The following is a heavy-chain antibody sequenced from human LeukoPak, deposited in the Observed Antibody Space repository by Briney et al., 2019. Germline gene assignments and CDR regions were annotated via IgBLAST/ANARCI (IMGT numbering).Heavy chain of an antibody. J-gene: IGHJ6*02. V-gene: IGHV1-46*01. Sequence: ASVTVSCKTSGYTFSRHYIHWVRQAPGQGLEWLGIINTSGATTRYGQNFKGRVTATRDTSTSTVYMEMSSLNSEDTAVYYCARGLESSGWYGMDVWGQGTTIIVSS. CDR3: ARGLESSGWYGMDV. CDR1: GYTFSRHY. D-gene: IGHD6-19*01. CDR2: INTSGATT.